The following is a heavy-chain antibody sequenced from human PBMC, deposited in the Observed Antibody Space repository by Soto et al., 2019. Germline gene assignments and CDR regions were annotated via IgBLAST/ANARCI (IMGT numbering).Heavy chain of an antibody. D-gene: IGHD1-1*01. CDR1: GYSFTSYW. V-gene: IGHV5-51*01. CDR2: IYPGDSDT. J-gene: IGHJ6*01. Sequence: GESLKISCKGSGYSFTSYWIGWVRQMPGKGLEWMGIIYPGDSDTRYSPSFQGQVTISADKSISTAYLQWSSLKASDTAMYYCARQLDLPDYYYYGMDVWGQGTTVTVSS. CDR3: ARQLDLPDYYYYGMDV.